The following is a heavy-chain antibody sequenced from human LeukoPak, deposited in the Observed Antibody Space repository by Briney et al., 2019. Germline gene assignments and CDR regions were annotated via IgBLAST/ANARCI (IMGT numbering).Heavy chain of an antibody. D-gene: IGHD1-26*01. J-gene: IGHJ4*02. CDR1: GYTFTDYY. Sequence: ASVKVSCKASGYTFTDYYMHWVRQAPGQGLEWMGRINPNSGGTNYAQKFQGRVTMTRGTSISTAYMDLSRLRSDDTALYYCARESSSTGVDFWGQGTLVTVSS. CDR2: INPNSGGT. V-gene: IGHV1-2*06. CDR3: ARESSSTGVDF.